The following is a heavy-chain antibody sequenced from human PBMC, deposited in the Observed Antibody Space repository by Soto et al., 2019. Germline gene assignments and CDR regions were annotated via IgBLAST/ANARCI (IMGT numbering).Heavy chain of an antibody. J-gene: IGHJ6*02. V-gene: IGHV4-4*07. Sequence: SGTLSLTCSVSGGSVTSYYWSWIRQSAGKGLEWIGRIYYSGDTKYSPSLQSRVTMSVDTSKNQVSLKLTAVTAADTAVYYCARDMRVFGGIDVWGQGTTVTVSS. CDR3: ARDMRVFGGIDV. D-gene: IGHD3-3*01. CDR1: GGSVTSYY. CDR2: IYYSGDT.